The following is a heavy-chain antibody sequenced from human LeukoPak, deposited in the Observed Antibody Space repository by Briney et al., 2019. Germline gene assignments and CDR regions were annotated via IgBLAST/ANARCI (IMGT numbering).Heavy chain of an antibody. Sequence: GASVKVSCKASGYTFTSYYMHWVRQAPGQGLEWMGIINPSGGSTSYAQKFQGRVTMTRDTSTSTVYMELSSLRSEDTAAYYCARDYLMSGSGYPDYYYYGMDVWGQGTTVTVSS. D-gene: IGHD3-22*01. V-gene: IGHV1-46*01. CDR2: INPSGGST. CDR1: GYTFTSYY. J-gene: IGHJ6*02. CDR3: ARDYLMSGSGYPDYYYYGMDV.